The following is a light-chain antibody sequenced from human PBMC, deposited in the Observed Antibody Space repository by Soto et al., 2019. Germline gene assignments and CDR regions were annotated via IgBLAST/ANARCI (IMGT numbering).Light chain of an antibody. CDR1: SSDVGGYNF. CDR2: GVT. Sequence: QSALTQPASVSGSPGQSITISCTGTSSDVGGYNFVSWYQQHPDKAPKLMVYGVTKRPSGVSDRFSGSKSGNTASLTISGLQAEDEADYYCSSYTSRDTRVFGTGTKLTVL. V-gene: IGLV2-14*01. J-gene: IGLJ1*01. CDR3: SSYTSRDTRV.